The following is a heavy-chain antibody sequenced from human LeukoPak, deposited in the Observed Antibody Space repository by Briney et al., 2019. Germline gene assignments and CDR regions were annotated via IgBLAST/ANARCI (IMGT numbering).Heavy chain of an antibody. D-gene: IGHD3-22*01. CDR2: IYYSGST. CDR1: GDSISSSRYY. J-gene: IGHJ4*02. CDR3: ARALVVVITD. V-gene: IGHV4-39*01. Sequence: SETLSLTCTVSGDSISSSRYYWGWIRQPPGKGLEWIGSIYYSGSTYYNTSLKSRVTMSVDTSKNQFSLKLSSVIAADTAVYYCARALVVVITDWGQGTLVTVSS.